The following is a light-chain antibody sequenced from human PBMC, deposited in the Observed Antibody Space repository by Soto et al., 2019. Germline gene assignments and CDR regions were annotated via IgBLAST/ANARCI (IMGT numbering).Light chain of an antibody. Sequence: EIVMTKSPATLSLSPGERATLSCRASQSVSSNLAWYQQKPVQAPRLLIYGASTRATGIPARFSGSGSGTEFTLTISSLQSEDFAVYYCQQYNNWRTFGQGTKVEIK. CDR2: GAS. CDR3: QQYNNWRT. J-gene: IGKJ1*01. CDR1: QSVSSN. V-gene: IGKV3-15*01.